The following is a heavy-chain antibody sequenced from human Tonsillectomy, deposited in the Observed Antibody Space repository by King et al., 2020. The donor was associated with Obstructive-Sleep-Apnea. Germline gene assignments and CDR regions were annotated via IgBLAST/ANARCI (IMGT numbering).Heavy chain of an antibody. J-gene: IGHJ5*02. D-gene: IGHD6-13*01. Sequence: VQLQQWGAGLLKPSETLSLTCAVFGGSFSDYYWSWIRQPPGKGLEWIGEINHSGSTNYNSSLKRRVTISVDTSKNQFSLKLNSVTASDTAVYYCARGSGAAAVNWFDPWGQGTLVTVSS. V-gene: IGHV4-34*01. CDR2: INHSGST. CDR3: ARGSGAAAVNWFDP. CDR1: GGSFSDYY.